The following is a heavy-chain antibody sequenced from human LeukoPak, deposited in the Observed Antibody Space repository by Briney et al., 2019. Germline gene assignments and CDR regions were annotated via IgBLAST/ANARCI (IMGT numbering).Heavy chain of an antibody. V-gene: IGHV4-39*07. CDR2: IFYTGNI. D-gene: IGHD1-26*01. J-gene: IGHJ4*02. Sequence: SETLSLTCTVSGGSISSSSYYWGWARQPPGKGLEWIGSIFYTGNIYYNPSLKSRVTISVDTSKNQFSLKLSSVTAADTAVYYCAREYSGSYWTDYWGQGTLVTVSS. CDR3: AREYSGSYWTDY. CDR1: GGSISSSSYY.